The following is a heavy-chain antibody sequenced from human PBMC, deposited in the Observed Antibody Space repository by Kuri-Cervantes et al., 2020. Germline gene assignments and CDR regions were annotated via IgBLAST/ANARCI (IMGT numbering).Heavy chain of an antibody. CDR2: TYYRSKWYN. Sequence: SETLSLTCAISGDSVSSNSAAWNWIRQSPSRGLEWLGRTYYRSKWYNDYAVSVKSRITINPDTSKNQFSLQLNSVTPEDTAVYYCARGRVIFGVGRNWFDPWVQGTLVTVSS. J-gene: IGHJ5*02. CDR3: ARGRVIFGVGRNWFDP. CDR1: GDSVSSNSAA. V-gene: IGHV6-1*01. D-gene: IGHD3-3*01.